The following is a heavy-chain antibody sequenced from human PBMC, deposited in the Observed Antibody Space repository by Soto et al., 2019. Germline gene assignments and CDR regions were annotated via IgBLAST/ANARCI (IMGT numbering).Heavy chain of an antibody. V-gene: IGHV4-31*03. J-gene: IGHJ5*02. Sequence: SETLSLTCSVSGAALNSGNYYWSWIRQVPGKGLEGIGHIYVTGAVDYNPSLRDRITISQDTSERQFSLNLRLVTAADTAVYYCARLRIATNNYKWFDPWGQGTLVTVSS. CDR2: IYVTGAV. CDR3: ARLRIATNNYKWFDP. CDR1: GAALNSGNYY. D-gene: IGHD2-21*01.